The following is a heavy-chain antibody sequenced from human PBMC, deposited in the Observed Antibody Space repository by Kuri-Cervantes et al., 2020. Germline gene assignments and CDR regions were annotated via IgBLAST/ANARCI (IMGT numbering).Heavy chain of an antibody. D-gene: IGHD2-15*01. J-gene: IGHJ5*02. CDR3: AAWSATATHH. CDR2: INPDGGAK. Sequence: GGSLRLSCAASKFTFSSHWMNWVRQAPGKGLEWVANINPDGGAKSYVDSVKGRFTISRDNAKNSLYLQMNSQRAEDTGVYYCAAWSATATHHWGQGTLVTVSS. CDR1: KFTFSSHW. V-gene: IGHV3-7*01.